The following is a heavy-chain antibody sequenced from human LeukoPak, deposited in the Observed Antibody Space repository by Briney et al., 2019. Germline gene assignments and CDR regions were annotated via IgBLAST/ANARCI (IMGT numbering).Heavy chain of an antibody. CDR3: ARHSPVGRYYDSSGYGDFDY. V-gene: IGHV4-59*08. Sequence: TSETLSLTCTVSGGSISSYYWSWIRQPPGKGLEWIGYIYYSGSTNYNPYLKSRVTISVDTSKNQFSLKLSSVTAADTAVYYCARHSPVGRYYDSSGYGDFDYWGQGTLVTVSS. J-gene: IGHJ4*02. CDR1: GGSISSYY. D-gene: IGHD3-22*01. CDR2: IYYSGST.